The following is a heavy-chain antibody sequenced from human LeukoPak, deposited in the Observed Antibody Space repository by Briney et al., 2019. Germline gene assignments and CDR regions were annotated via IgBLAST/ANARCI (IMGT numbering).Heavy chain of an antibody. CDR2: ISVSCGIT. D-gene: IGHD3-10*02. CDR3: AELGITMIGGV. Sequence: GGSLRLSCAASGFTFNSNTTYWGRDGPRKGLEWVSVISVSCGITYYADSVKGRCTVSRDNSKNTLFLPMNSLRAEETAVYYCAELGITMIGGVWGKGTTVTISS. J-gene: IGHJ6*04. V-gene: IGHV3-23*01. CDR1: GFTFNSNT.